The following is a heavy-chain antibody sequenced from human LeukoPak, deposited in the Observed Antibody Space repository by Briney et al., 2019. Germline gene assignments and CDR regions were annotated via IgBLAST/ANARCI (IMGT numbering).Heavy chain of an antibody. CDR2: INPSGGST. CDR1: GYRFTSYG. D-gene: IGHD1-26*01. Sequence: ASVKISCKASGYRFTSYGIQWVRQAPGQGLEWMGIINPSGGSTSYAQKFQGRVTMTRDTSTSTVYMELSSLRSEDTAVYYCAIELLSLRRDAFDIWGQGTMVTVSS. V-gene: IGHV1-46*01. J-gene: IGHJ3*02. CDR3: AIELLSLRRDAFDI.